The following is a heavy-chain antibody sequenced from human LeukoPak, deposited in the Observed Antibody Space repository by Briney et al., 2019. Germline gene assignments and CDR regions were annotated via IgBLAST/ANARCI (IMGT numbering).Heavy chain of an antibody. V-gene: IGHV1-69*05. CDR3: ARDGHGSSGHYYYYMDV. CDR1: GGTFSSYA. J-gene: IGHJ6*03. CDR2: IIPIFGTA. D-gene: IGHD6-6*01. Sequence: ASVKVSCKASGGTFSSYAISWVRQAPGQGLEWMGGIIPIFGTANYAQKFQGRVTITTDESTSTAYMELSSLRSEDTAVYYCARDGHGSSGHYYYYMDVWGKGTTVTVSS.